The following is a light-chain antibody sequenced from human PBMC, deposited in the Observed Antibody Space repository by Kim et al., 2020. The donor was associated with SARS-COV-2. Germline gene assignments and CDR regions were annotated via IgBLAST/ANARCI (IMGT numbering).Light chain of an antibody. CDR1: QSVSSIY. CDR2: GAS. V-gene: IGKV3-20*01. Sequence: EIVLTQSPGTLSLSPGERATLSCRASQSVSSIYLAWYQQKPGQAPRHLIYGASSRATGIPDRFSGSGSGTDFTLTISRLEPEDFAVYYCQQYGSSPWTFGQGTKVDIK. J-gene: IGKJ1*01. CDR3: QQYGSSPWT.